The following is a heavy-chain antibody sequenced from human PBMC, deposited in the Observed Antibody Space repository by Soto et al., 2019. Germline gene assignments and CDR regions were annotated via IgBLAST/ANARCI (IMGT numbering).Heavy chain of an antibody. Sequence: QVYLVQSGAEVKKPGSSVKISCKASGGIFSSNTINWVRQAAGQGLEWMGGIIPLFGTENYAEKFQGRVTITADKPTKTAYMELTGLRSEDTAVYYCASKAACGGDCYACDSWGQGTLVTVSS. CDR2: IIPLFGTE. CDR3: ASKAACGGDCYACDS. D-gene: IGHD2-21*02. J-gene: IGHJ4*02. CDR1: GGIFSSNT. V-gene: IGHV1-69*06.